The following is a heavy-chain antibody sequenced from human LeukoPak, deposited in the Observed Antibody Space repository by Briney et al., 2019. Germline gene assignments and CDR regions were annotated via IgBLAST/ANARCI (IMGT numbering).Heavy chain of an antibody. Sequence: PSETLSLTCTVSGGSVSSGSYYWSWIRQPPGKGLEWIGYIYYSGSTNYNPSLKSRVTISVDTSKNQFSLKVNSVTAADTAVYYCARRYYDILTASGSGWIFDYWGQGTLVTVSS. V-gene: IGHV4-61*01. CDR3: ARRYYDILTASGSGWIFDY. J-gene: IGHJ4*02. D-gene: IGHD3-9*01. CDR1: GGSVSSGSYY. CDR2: IYYSGST.